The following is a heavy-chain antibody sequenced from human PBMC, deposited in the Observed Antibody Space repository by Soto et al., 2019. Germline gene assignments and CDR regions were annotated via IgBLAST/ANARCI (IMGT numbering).Heavy chain of an antibody. J-gene: IGHJ4*02. D-gene: IGHD3-16*01. CDR1: GGSISSGGYY. CDR3: AREVEWFGGYFDY. Sequence: PSETLSLTCTVSGGSISSGGYYWSWIRQHPGKGLEWIGYIYYSGSTYYNPSLKSRVTISVDTSKNQFSLKLSSVTAADTAVYYCAREVEWFGGYFDYWGQGTLATVSS. V-gene: IGHV4-31*03. CDR2: IYYSGST.